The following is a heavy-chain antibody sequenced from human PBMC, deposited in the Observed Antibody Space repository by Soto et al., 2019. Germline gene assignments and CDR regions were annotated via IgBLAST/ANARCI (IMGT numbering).Heavy chain of an antibody. D-gene: IGHD3-22*01. CDR1: GFTFDDYA. CDR3: AKGSWYYYDSSGYLDY. V-gene: IGHV3-9*01. Sequence: EVQLVESGGGLVQPGRSLRLSCAASGFTFDDYAMHWVRQAPGKGLEWVSGISWNSGSIGYADSVKGRFTISRDNAKNSLYLQMHSLRAEDTALYYCAKGSWYYYDSSGYLDYWGQGTLVTVSS. CDR2: ISWNSGSI. J-gene: IGHJ4*02.